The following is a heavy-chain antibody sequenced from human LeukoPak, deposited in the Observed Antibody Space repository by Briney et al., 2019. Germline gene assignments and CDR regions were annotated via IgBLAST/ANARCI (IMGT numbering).Heavy chain of an antibody. D-gene: IGHD3-10*01. CDR1: GYFLNNGYL. CDR3: VRGLRSGSNYFFYGMDV. CDR2: VFHSGDT. V-gene: IGHV4-38-2*02. J-gene: IGHJ6*04. Sequence: SETLSVTCTVSGYFLNNGYLWGWIRQPPGKGLEYIGTVFHSGDTYYNPSLKSRVTISLDTSTNEISLKLRSATAAHTAVYYCVRGLRSGSNYFFYGMDVWGKGTTVTVSS.